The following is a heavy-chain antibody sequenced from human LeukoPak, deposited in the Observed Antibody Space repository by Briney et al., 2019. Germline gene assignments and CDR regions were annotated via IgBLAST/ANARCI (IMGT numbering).Heavy chain of an antibody. CDR3: ARDSGYDPFDY. D-gene: IGHD5-12*01. V-gene: IGHV3-21*01. CDR2: ISSSSYI. CDR1: GFTFSSYG. J-gene: IGHJ4*02. Sequence: AGGSLRLSCAASGFTFSSYGMNWVRQAPGKGLEWVSSISSSSYIYYADSVKGRFTISRDNAKNSLYLQMNSPRAEDTAVYYCARDSGYDPFDYWGQGTLVTVSS.